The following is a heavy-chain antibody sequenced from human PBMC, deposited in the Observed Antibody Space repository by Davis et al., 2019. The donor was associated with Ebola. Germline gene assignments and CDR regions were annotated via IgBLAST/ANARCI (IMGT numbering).Heavy chain of an antibody. V-gene: IGHV3-23*01. Sequence: GGSLRLSCAASGFTFSSYGMHWVRQAPGKGLEWVSGIIGDGSHTYYAKSVRGRFTVSRDNSKNTLYLHVSDLRAEDTAIYYCAKGVSSGLDIWGQGTLVTVSS. CDR3: AKGVSSGLDI. J-gene: IGHJ3*02. CDR2: IIGDGSHT. D-gene: IGHD2-15*01. CDR1: GFTFSSYG.